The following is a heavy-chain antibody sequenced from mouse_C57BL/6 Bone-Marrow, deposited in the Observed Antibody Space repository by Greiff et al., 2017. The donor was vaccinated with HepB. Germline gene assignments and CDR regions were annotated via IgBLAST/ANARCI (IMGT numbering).Heavy chain of an antibody. D-gene: IGHD4-1*01. V-gene: IGHV5-17*01. CDR1: GFTFSDYG. J-gene: IGHJ2*01. CDR2: ISSGSSTI. CDR3: AREANWDYYFDY. Sequence: EVKVVESGGGLVKPGGSLKLSCAASGFTFSDYGMHWVRQAPEKGLEWVAYISSGSSTIYYADTVKGRFTISRDNAKNTLFLQMTSLRSEDTAMYYCAREANWDYYFDYWGQGTTLTVSS.